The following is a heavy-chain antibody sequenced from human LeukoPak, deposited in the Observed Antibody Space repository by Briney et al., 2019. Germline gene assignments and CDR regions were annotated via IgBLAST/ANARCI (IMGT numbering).Heavy chain of an antibody. J-gene: IGHJ4*02. D-gene: IGHD2-15*01. V-gene: IGHV3-23*01. CDR1: GFTFSNYA. Sequence: PGGSLRLSCTASGFTFSNYAMSWVRQAPGKGLEWVSSISGSDGSTYYADSVKGRFTISRDNTKNTLYLQMNSLRVEDTAIYDCAKGRGYCTGGSCYSDYWGQGTLVTVSS. CDR2: ISGSDGST. CDR3: AKGRGYCTGGSCYSDY.